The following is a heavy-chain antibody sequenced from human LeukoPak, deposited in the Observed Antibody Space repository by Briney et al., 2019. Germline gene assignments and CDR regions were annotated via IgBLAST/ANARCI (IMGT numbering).Heavy chain of an antibody. D-gene: IGHD2-15*01. CDR3: ARDCSGGSCYLLYYFDY. V-gene: IGHV3-21*01. Sequence: GGSLRLSCAASGFTFSSYSMNWVRQAPGKGLEWASSISSSSSYIYYADSVKGRFTISRDNAKNSLYLQMNSLRAEDTAVYYCARDCSGGSCYLLYYFDYWGQGTLVTVSS. CDR2: ISSSSSYI. J-gene: IGHJ4*02. CDR1: GFTFSSYS.